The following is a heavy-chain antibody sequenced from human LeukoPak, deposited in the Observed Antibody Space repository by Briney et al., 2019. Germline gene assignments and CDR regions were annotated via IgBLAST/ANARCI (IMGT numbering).Heavy chain of an antibody. D-gene: IGHD5-24*01. Sequence: GGSLRLSCAASGFTFSSYGMHWVRQAPGKGLGRGAVISYDGSNKYYADSVKGRFTISRDNSKNTLYLQMNSLRAEDTAVYYCAKDHMAVGATILNYWGQGTLVTVSS. J-gene: IGHJ4*02. CDR2: ISYDGSNK. CDR1: GFTFSSYG. V-gene: IGHV3-30*18. CDR3: AKDHMAVGATILNY.